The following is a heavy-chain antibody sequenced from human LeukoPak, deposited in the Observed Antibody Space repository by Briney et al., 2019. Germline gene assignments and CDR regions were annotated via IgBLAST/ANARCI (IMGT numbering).Heavy chain of an antibody. V-gene: IGHV3-23*01. CDR1: GFTFSNFA. Sequence: GGSLRLSCEVSGFTFSNFAMAWVRQAPGSGLEWVSSVSPDGDYIYYVDSVKGRFTVSRDNSKNTFYLHLNSLRAEDTAVYYCARQPPFSSYFDHNLIVAHWFDPWGQGILVTVPS. CDR3: ARQPPFSSYFDHNLIVAHWFDP. D-gene: IGHD3-9*01. CDR2: VSPDGDYI. J-gene: IGHJ5*02.